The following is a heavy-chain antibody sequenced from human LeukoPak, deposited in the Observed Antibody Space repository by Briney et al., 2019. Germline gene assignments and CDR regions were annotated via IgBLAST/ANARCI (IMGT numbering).Heavy chain of an antibody. Sequence: GASVKVSCKASGYTFTGYYMHWVRQAPGQGLEWMGGINPNSGATNYAQKFQGRVTMTSDTSIRTAYMELSRLRSDDTAVYYCARVQYSGSAALDYWGQGTLVTVSS. V-gene: IGHV1-2*02. J-gene: IGHJ4*02. CDR3: ARVQYSGSAALDY. CDR2: INPNSGAT. CDR1: GYTFTGYY. D-gene: IGHD6-6*01.